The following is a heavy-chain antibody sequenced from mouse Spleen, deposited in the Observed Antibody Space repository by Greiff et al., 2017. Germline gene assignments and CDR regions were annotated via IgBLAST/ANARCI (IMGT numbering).Heavy chain of an antibody. CDR3: TTEDYGSFDY. J-gene: IGHJ2*01. D-gene: IGHD1-2*01. Sequence: VQLQQSGAELVRPGASVKLSCTASGFNIKDDYMHWVKQRPEQGLEWIGWIDPENGDTEYASKFQGKATITADTSSNTAYLQLSSLTSEDTAVYYCTTEDYGSFDYWGQGTTLTVSS. V-gene: IGHV14-4*01. CDR2: IDPENGDT. CDR1: GFNIKDDY.